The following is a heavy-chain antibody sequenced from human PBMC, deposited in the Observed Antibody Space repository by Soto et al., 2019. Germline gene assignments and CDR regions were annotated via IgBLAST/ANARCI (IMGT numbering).Heavy chain of an antibody. CDR2: ISYDGRNK. CDR1: GFTFSSYA. Sequence: GGSLRLSCAASGFTFSSYAMHWVRQAPGKGLEWVAVISYDGRNKYYADSVKGRFTISRDNSKNTLYLQMNSLRAEDTAVYYCARDSPPEFDPWGQGTLVTVSS. CDR3: ARDSPPEFDP. J-gene: IGHJ5*02. V-gene: IGHV3-30*04.